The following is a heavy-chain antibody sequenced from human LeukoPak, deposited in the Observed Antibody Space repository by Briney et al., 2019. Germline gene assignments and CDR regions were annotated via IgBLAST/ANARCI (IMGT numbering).Heavy chain of an antibody. CDR3: ARRGGYMTTVTTRVNWFDP. Sequence: PSETLSLTCTVSGGSISSSGKYGAWIRQPPGKGLEWIGEINHSGSTNYNPSLKSRVTISVDTSKNQFSLKLSSVTAADTAVYYCARRGGYMTTVTTRVNWFDPWGQGTLVTVSS. V-gene: IGHV4-39*07. CDR2: INHSGST. CDR1: GGSISSSGKY. J-gene: IGHJ5*02. D-gene: IGHD4-17*01.